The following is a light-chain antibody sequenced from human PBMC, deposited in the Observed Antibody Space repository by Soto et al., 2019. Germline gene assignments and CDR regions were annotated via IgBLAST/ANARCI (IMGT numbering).Light chain of an antibody. CDR2: EVS. CDR3: SSYTSTSTPCV. CDR1: SSDVGGYNY. Sequence: QSVLTQPASVSGSPGQSITISCTGTSSDVGGYNYVSWYQQHPGKAPKLIIYEVSHRPSGASNHFSGNKSGNTASLTISGLQPEDEADYYCSSYTSTSTPCVFGTGTKLTVL. J-gene: IGLJ1*01. V-gene: IGLV2-14*01.